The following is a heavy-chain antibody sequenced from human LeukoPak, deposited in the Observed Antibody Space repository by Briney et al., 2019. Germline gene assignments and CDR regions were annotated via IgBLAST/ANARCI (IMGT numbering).Heavy chain of an antibody. CDR3: ASSPNQYFIDY. CDR1: GASISSGACY. Sequence: SETLSLTCTVSGASISSGACYWSWIRQHPGKGLESIGYIFYRGSTYYNPSLKSRLTISVDTSKNQFSLKLNSVTDADTAVYYCASSPNQYFIDYWGQGALVTVSS. V-gene: IGHV4-31*03. CDR2: IFYRGST. J-gene: IGHJ4*02. D-gene: IGHD1-14*01.